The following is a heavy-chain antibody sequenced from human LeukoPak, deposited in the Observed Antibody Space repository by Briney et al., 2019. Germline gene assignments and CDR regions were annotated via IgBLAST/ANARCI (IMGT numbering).Heavy chain of an antibody. D-gene: IGHD5-18*01. CDR1: GYTFTSYY. CDR3: AREHTAMAPVRWFDP. V-gene: IGHV1-46*01. J-gene: IGHJ5*02. Sequence: ASVKVSCXASGYTFTSYYMHWVRQARGQGLEWMGIINPSGGSTSYAQKFQGRVTMTRDTSTSTVYMELSSLRSEDTAVYYCAREHTAMAPVRWFDPWGQGTLVTVSS. CDR2: INPSGGST.